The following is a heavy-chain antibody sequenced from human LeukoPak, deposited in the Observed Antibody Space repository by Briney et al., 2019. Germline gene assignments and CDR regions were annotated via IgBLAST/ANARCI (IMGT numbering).Heavy chain of an antibody. CDR3: ARESSFLIELVDY. J-gene: IGHJ4*02. CDR2: ISSSGSTI. V-gene: IGHV3-11*04. Sequence: PGGSLRLSCAASGFTFSDYYMSWIRQAPGKGLEWVSYISSSGSTIYYADSVKGRFTISRDNAENSLYLQMNSLRAEDTAVYYCARESSFLIELVDYWGQGTLVTVSS. D-gene: IGHD2-8*02. CDR1: GFTFSDYY.